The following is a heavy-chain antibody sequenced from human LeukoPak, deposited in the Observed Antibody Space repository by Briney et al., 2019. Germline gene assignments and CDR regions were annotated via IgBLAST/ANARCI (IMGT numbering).Heavy chain of an antibody. CDR3: ARDVNWGHFNY. D-gene: IGHD7-27*01. CDR1: GFTLNTYW. Sequence: GGSLRLSCAASGFTLNTYWMGWVRQAPGKGLEWVASIREDGSDYVASMKGRFAISRDYAKNSLNLEMNSLSDENTAVYYWARDVNWGHFNYWGQGTLVTVSS. CDR2: IREDGS. V-gene: IGHV3-7*01. J-gene: IGHJ4*02.